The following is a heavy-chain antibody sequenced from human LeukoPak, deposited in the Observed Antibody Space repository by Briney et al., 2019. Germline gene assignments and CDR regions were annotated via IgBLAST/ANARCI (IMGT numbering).Heavy chain of an antibody. CDR3: TKDRRQWVVPYFDS. Sequence: GGSLRLSCAASGFTFSTYAMSWVRHTPGKGLEWVSGISSGGNTQYTDSVKGRFTVSRDNSKNTLHLQMDSLRAEDTAIYYCTKDRRQWVVPYFDSWGQGTLATVSS. V-gene: IGHV3-23*01. CDR2: ISSGGNT. D-gene: IGHD6-19*01. J-gene: IGHJ4*02. CDR1: GFTFSTYA.